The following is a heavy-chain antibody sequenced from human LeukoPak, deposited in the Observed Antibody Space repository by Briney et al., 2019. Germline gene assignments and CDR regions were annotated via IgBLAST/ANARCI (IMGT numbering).Heavy chain of an antibody. V-gene: IGHV3-30*02. Sequence: PGGSLRLSCAASGFTFSSYGMHWVRQAPGKGLEWVAFIRYDGSNKYYADSVMGRFTISRDNAKNTMSLQMTSLRAEDTAVYYCTMFTSGWDWGQGTLVTVSS. CDR1: GFTFSSYG. D-gene: IGHD6-19*01. J-gene: IGHJ4*02. CDR3: TMFTSGWD. CDR2: IRYDGSNK.